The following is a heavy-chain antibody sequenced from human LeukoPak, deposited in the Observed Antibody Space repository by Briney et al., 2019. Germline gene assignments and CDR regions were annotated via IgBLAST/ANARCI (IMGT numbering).Heavy chain of an antibody. D-gene: IGHD2-2*01. CDR3: ARGGVWYQPSFDY. CDR2: IKQDGSEK. V-gene: IGHV3-7*03. CDR1: GFTFSTYW. J-gene: IGHJ4*02. Sequence: GGSLRLSCAASGFTFSTYWMSWVRQAPGKGLEWVANIKQDGSEKYYMESVKGRFTISRDNAKNSLYLQMNSLRAEDTAVYYCARGGVWYQPSFDYWGQGILVTVSS.